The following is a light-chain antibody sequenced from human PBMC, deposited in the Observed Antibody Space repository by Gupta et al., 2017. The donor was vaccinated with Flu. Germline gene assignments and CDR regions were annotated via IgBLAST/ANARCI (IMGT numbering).Light chain of an antibody. CDR2: RNN. J-gene: IGLJ2*01. Sequence: GSSSKIGSTYVYWYQQLPGTSPKLLIYRNNQRPSRVPDRFSCSKAGTSASLAISGLRSEEEDDYYCAEWDDSLSGVVFGGGTKLTVL. V-gene: IGLV1-47*01. CDR3: AEWDDSLSGVV. CDR1: SSKIGSTY.